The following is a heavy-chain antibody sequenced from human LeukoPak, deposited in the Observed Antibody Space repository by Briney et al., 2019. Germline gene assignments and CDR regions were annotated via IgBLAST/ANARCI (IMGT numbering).Heavy chain of an antibody. CDR1: GFTFSSYS. D-gene: IGHD3-3*01. CDR3: AGDQLPYDFGAFDI. V-gene: IGHV3-21*01. CDR2: ISSSSSYI. Sequence: GGSLRLSCAASGFTFSSYSMTWVRQAPGKGLEWVSSISSSSSYIYCADSVKGRFTISRDNAKNSLYLQMNSLRAEDTAVYYCAGDQLPYDFGAFDIWGQGTMVTVSS. J-gene: IGHJ3*02.